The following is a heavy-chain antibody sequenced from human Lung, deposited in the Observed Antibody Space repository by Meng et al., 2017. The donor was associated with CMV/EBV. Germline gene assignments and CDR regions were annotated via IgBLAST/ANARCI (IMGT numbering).Heavy chain of an antibody. CDR2: IYYSGST. Sequence: QVQLQESGPGLVKPSQTLSLTCTVSGGSISSGGFYWSWIRQHPGKGLEWIGYIYYSGSTYYNPSLRSRVAISIDTSKNQFSLKLTSVTAADTAVYFCARTNYGDYNWFDPWGQGTLVTVPQ. CDR1: GGSISSGGFY. J-gene: IGHJ5*02. V-gene: IGHV4-31*03. CDR3: ARTNYGDYNWFDP. D-gene: IGHD4-17*01.